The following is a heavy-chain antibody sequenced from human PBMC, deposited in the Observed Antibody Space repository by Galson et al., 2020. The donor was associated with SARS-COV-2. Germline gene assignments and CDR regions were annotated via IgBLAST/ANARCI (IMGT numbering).Heavy chain of an antibody. CDR1: GFTFSPYG. D-gene: IGHD2-2*01. CDR3: AKYRGAIDY. J-gene: IGHJ4*02. Sequence: GESLKISCVASGFTFSPYGMSWVRQAPGKGLEWVSDISGSGESTFYADSVKGRFTISRDNSKNTLYLQMNSLRVDDTAVYYCAKYRGAIDYWGQGTLVTVSS. V-gene: IGHV3-23*01. CDR2: ISGSGEST.